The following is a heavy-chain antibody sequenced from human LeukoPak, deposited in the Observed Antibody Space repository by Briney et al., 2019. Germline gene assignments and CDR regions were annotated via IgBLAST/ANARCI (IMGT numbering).Heavy chain of an antibody. CDR2: IYYSGST. CDR3: ARGITIFGVVIPNRFDY. J-gene: IGHJ4*02. D-gene: IGHD3-3*01. CDR1: GGSLSSYY. V-gene: IGHV4-59*01. Sequence: SETLSLTCTVSGGSLSSYYWSWLRQPPGKGLEWIGYIYYSGSTNYNPSLKSRVTISVDTSKNQFSLKLSSVSAADTAVYYCARGITIFGVVIPNRFDYWGQGTLVTVSS.